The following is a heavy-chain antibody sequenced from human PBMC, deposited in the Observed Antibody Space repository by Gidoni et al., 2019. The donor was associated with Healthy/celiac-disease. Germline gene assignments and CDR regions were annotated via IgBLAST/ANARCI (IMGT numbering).Heavy chain of an antibody. CDR3: ARGPDREAVAGGQEYFQH. CDR1: GYSFTSYW. V-gene: IGHV5-51*01. D-gene: IGHD6-19*01. CDR2: IYPGDSDT. Sequence: EVQLVQSGAEVKKPGESLKISCKGSGYSFTSYWIGWVRQMPGKGLEWMGIIYPGDSDTRYSPSFQGQVTISADKSISTAYLQWSSLKASDTAMYYCARGPDREAVAGGQEYFQHWGQGTLVTVSS. J-gene: IGHJ1*01.